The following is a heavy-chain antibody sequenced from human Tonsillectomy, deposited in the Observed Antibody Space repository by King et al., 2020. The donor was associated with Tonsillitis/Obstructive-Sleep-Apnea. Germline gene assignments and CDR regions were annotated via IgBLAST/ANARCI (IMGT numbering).Heavy chain of an antibody. J-gene: IGHJ5*02. Sequence: QLVQSGAEVKKPGASMKVSCKASGYTFTNYTIHWLRQAPGHRLEWMGWIIAGNGDTKYSQKFQGRVTITRDTSASTSYMELSSLRSEDTAVYYCARGGPFDPWGQGTLVTVSS. CDR1: GYTFTNYT. CDR2: IIAGNGDT. V-gene: IGHV1-3*01. CDR3: ARGGPFDP.